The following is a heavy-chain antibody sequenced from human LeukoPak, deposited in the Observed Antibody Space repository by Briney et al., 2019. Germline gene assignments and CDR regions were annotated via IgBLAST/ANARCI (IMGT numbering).Heavy chain of an antibody. J-gene: IGHJ3*02. CDR3: ARWLRYFDWLLSGAFDI. V-gene: IGHV4-31*03. CDR2: IYYSGST. CDR1: GGSISSGGYY. Sequence: SQTLSLTCTVSGGSISSGGYYWSWIRQHPGKGLEWIGYIYYSGSTYYNPSLKSRVTISVDTSKNQFSLKLSSVTAADTAVYYCARWLRYFDWLLSGAFDIWGQGTMVTVSS. D-gene: IGHD3-9*01.